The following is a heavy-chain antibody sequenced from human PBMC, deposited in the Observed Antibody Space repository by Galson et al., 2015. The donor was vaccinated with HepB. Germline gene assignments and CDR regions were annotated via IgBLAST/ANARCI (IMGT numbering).Heavy chain of an antibody. CDR3: ARHRYYFDS. Sequence: SETLSLTCTVSGGSISNSYYYWGWIRQPPGKGLEWIASIYYSGTTYYNPSLKSRVTISADTSKNQFSLRLSSVTAADTAVYSCARHRYYFDSWGQGTLVTVSS. V-gene: IGHV4-39*01. CDR1: GGSISNSYYY. J-gene: IGHJ4*02. CDR2: IYYSGTT.